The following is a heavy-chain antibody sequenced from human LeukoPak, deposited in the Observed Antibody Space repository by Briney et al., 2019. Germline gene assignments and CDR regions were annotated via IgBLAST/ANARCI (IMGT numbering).Heavy chain of an antibody. J-gene: IGHJ4*02. CDR2: IGGRDGST. CDR3: AKGHYYGSGSLDY. Sequence: GSLRLSCAASGFTFSIYAMSWVRQAPGKGLEWVSAIGGRDGSTYYADSVKGRFTISRDNSKNTLYVQMNSLRAEDTAVYYCAKGHYYGSGSLDYWGQGTLVTVSS. CDR1: GFTFSIYA. V-gene: IGHV3-23*01. D-gene: IGHD3-10*01.